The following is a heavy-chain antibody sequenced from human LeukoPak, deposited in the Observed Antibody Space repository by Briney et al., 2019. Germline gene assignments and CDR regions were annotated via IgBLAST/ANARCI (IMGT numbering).Heavy chain of an antibody. J-gene: IGHJ5*02. CDR2: IYYSGST. D-gene: IGHD1/OR15-1a*01. Sequence: KPSETLSLTCTVSGGSISSYYWSWIRQPPGKGLEWIGYIYYSGSTNYNPFLKSRVTISVDTSKNQFSLKLSSVTAADTAIYYCAKNNGGARNHWFDPWGQGTLVTVSS. CDR1: GGSISSYY. CDR3: AKNNGGARNHWFDP. V-gene: IGHV4-59*01.